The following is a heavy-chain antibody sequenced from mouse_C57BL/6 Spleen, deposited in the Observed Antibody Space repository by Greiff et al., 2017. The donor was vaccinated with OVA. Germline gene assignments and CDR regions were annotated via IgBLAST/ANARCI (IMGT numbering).Heavy chain of an antibody. J-gene: IGHJ1*03. Sequence: VQLQQPGAELVKPGASVKMSCKASGYTFTSYWITWVKQRPGQGLEWIGDIYPGSGSTNYNEKFKSKATLTVDTSSSTAYMQLSSLTSEDSAVYYCAREIYYYGSSLPYFDVWGTGTTVTVSS. CDR3: AREIYYYGSSLPYFDV. D-gene: IGHD1-1*01. CDR1: GYTFTSYW. CDR2: IYPGSGST. V-gene: IGHV1-55*01.